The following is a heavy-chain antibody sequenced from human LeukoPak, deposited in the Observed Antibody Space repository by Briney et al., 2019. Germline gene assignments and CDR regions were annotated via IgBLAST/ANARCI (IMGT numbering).Heavy chain of an antibody. V-gene: IGHV4-39*07. J-gene: IGHJ3*02. CDR1: GGSISSSSYY. CDR3: ARDESRLGVLIGDAFDI. D-gene: IGHD3-16*01. CDR2: IYYSGST. Sequence: PSETLSLTCTVSGGSISSSSYYWGWIRQPPGKGLEWIGSIYYSGSTYYNPSLKSRVTISVDTSKNQFSLKLSSVTAADTAVYYCARDESRLGVLIGDAFDIWGQGTMVTVSS.